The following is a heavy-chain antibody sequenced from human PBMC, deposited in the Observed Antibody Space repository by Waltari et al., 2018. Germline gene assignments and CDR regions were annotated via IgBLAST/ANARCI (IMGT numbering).Heavy chain of an antibody. V-gene: IGHV4-39*07. CDR3: ARDLRFGETYHFDY. J-gene: IGHJ4*02. CDR1: GDSLRRSTYY. D-gene: IGHD3-10*01. Sequence: QLQLQESGPGLVKPSETLSLTCTVSGDSLRRSTYYWGWIRQPPGKGLEWIASIYYSGSTYYNPSLKSRVTISVDTSKNQFSLKLSSVTAADTAVYYCARDLRFGETYHFDYWGQGTLVTVSS. CDR2: IYYSGST.